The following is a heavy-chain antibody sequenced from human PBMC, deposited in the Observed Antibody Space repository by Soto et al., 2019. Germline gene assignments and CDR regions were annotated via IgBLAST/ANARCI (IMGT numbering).Heavy chain of an antibody. J-gene: IGHJ6*03. D-gene: IGHD2-2*01. Sequence: ASVKVSCKASGDTFSSYTISWVRQAPGQGLEWMRRIIPILGIANYAQKFQGRVMITADKSTSTAYMELSSLRSEDTAVYYCVSVHCSTSCYGYYYYHMDACGKRTPVTVFS. CDR3: VSVHCSTSCYGYYYYHMDA. V-gene: IGHV1-69*02. CDR2: IIPILGIA. CDR1: GDTFSSYT.